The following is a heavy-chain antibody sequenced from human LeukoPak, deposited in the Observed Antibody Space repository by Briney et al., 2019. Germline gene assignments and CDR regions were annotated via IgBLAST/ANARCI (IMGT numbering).Heavy chain of an antibody. CDR2: ITTSTGKP. CDR3: ARDASMINFDY. Sequence: ASVKVSCKASGGTFSSYAISWLRQAPGQGLEWMGWITTSTGKPTYAQGFTGRFVFSLDTSVSTTYLHINSLKAEDTAVYYCARDASMINFDYWGQGSLVTVSS. V-gene: IGHV7-4-1*02. D-gene: IGHD3-16*01. CDR1: GGTFSSYA. J-gene: IGHJ4*02.